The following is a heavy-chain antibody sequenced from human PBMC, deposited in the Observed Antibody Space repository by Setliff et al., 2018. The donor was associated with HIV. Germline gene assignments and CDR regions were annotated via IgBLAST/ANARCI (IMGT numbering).Heavy chain of an antibody. V-gene: IGHV1-8*01. CDR1: GYSFTAYD. D-gene: IGHD3-16*01. CDR2: MNPSTGEI. CDR3: ARPSHVYDDDGPLGY. Sequence: GASVKVSCKTSGYSFTAYDINWVRQATGRGLEWMAWMNPSTGEIGYAQKFQGRLTMTRDSSITTAFMELRGLRSEDTVIYYCARPSHVYDDDGPLGYWGQGTLVTVSS. J-gene: IGHJ4*02.